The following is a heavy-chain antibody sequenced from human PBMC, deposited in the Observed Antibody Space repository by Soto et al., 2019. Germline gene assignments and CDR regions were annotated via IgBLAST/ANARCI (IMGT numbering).Heavy chain of an antibody. V-gene: IGHV4-34*01. CDR1: GGSFSGYY. J-gene: IGHJ5*02. CDR3: ARGGQNDFWSGYSQPIHKRWFDP. D-gene: IGHD3-3*01. Sequence: SETLSLTCAVYGGSFSGYYWSWIRQPPGKGLEWIGEINHSGSTNYNPSLKSRVTISVDTSKNQCSLKLSSVTAADTAVYYCARGGQNDFWSGYSQPIHKRWFDPWGQGTLVTVSS. CDR2: INHSGST.